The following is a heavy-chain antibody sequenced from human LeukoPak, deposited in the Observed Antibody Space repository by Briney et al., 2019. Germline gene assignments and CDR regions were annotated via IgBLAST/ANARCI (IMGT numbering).Heavy chain of an antibody. D-gene: IGHD5-18*01. Sequence: VGSLRLSCAASGFTFRSYGMHGVRQAPGKGLEWVAFIWYDGNNKYYADSGKGRFTISRDNSKNTLYLQLNSMRAYDTVFLYCANDTPATALTPPYFQHWGQGTLVTVPS. CDR2: IWYDGNNK. CDR1: GFTFRSYG. CDR3: ANDTPATALTPPYFQH. J-gene: IGHJ1*01. V-gene: IGHV3-30*02.